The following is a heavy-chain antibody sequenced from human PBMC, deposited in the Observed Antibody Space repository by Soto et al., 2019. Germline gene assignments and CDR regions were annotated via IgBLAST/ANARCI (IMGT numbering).Heavy chain of an antibody. CDR1: GDSINSDKYY. V-gene: IGHV4-39*01. CDR2: IYYRGNT. J-gene: IGHJ4*02. D-gene: IGHD3-9*01. CDR3: ARLEGLATISYYFDF. Sequence: QLQLQESGPGLVKPSETLSLTCSVSGDSINSDKYYWGWIRQPPGKGLEWIGSIYYRGNTYYNPSLQTRVTISLDESKSQFSLKLNSVTAADSAVYFCARLEGLATISYYFDFWGQGALVTVSS.